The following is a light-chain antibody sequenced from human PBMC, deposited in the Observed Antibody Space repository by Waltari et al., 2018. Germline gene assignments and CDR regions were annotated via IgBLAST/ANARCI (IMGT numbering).Light chain of an antibody. CDR2: EGN. CDR3: CSNVGSSVF. Sequence: QSALTQPASVSGSPGQSITISCTGFNSNVGSYNLVSWYQKHPGKAPKLLIHEGNRRPSGVSNRFSGSKSDNTASLTLSGLQAEDEADYYCCSNVGSSVFFGGGTKLTVL. CDR1: NSNVGSYNL. J-gene: IGLJ2*01. V-gene: IGLV2-23*03.